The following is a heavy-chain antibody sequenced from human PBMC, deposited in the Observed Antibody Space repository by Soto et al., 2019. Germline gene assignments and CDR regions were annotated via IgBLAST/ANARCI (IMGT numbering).Heavy chain of an antibody. CDR2: IKSKTDGGTT. V-gene: IGHV3-15*01. J-gene: IGHJ4*02. Sequence: PGGSLRLSCAASGFTFINAWMSWVRQAPGKGLEWVGRIKSKTDGGTTDYAAPVKGRFTISRDDSKNTLYLQMNSLKTEDTAVYYCTTVVVVITTSKLAGYWGQGTLVTVSS. CDR1: GFTFINAW. D-gene: IGHD3-22*01. CDR3: TTVVVVITTSKLAGY.